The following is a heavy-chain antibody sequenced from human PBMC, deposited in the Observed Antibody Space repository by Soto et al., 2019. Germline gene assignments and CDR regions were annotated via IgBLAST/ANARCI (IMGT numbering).Heavy chain of an antibody. V-gene: IGHV3-33*01. Sequence: QMQLVGSGGGVVQPGTSLRLSCAASGFPFSNYGIHWVRQAPGKGLEWVAIIWTDGNNKYYAYSVKGRFTIARDNSKNTIYLQTNSLRVADTAVYSCATDRWGYCGGTSCSYMDVWGKGTTLTVSS. J-gene: IGHJ6*03. CDR3: ATDRWGYCGGTSCSYMDV. D-gene: IGHD2-2*01. CDR1: GFPFSNYG. CDR2: IWTDGNNK.